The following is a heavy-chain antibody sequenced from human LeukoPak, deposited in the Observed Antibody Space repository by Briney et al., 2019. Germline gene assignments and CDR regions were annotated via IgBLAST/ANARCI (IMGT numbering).Heavy chain of an antibody. J-gene: IGHJ4*02. D-gene: IGHD4-17*01. CDR2: IYYRGST. Sequence: SETLSLTCTVSGGSISSYYWSWIRRPPGKGLEWIGYIYYRGSTNYNPSLKSRVTISVDTSKNQFSLKLSSVTAADTAVYYCARVSSDYGDYDLTLDYWGQGTLVTVSS. CDR3: ARVSSDYGDYDLTLDY. CDR1: GGSISSYY. V-gene: IGHV4-59*01.